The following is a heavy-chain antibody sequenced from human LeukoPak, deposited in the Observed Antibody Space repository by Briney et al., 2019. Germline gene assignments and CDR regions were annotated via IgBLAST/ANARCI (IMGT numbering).Heavy chain of an antibody. D-gene: IGHD2-2*01. V-gene: IGHV1-18*01. CDR1: GYTFTRYG. Sequence: ASVKVSCKASGYTFTRYGISWVRQAPGQGLEWMGWISAYNGNTNYAQKLQGRVTMTTDTSTSTAYMELRSLRSDDTAVYYCARDGDVVVPAAPGFDYWGQGTLVTVSS. J-gene: IGHJ4*02. CDR2: ISAYNGNT. CDR3: ARDGDVVVPAAPGFDY.